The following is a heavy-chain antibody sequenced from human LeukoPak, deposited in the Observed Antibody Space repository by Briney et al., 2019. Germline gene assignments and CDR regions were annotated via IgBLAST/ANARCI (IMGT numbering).Heavy chain of an antibody. CDR1: GITFITHS. J-gene: IGHJ4*02. D-gene: IGHD3-10*01. CDR2: ISNRSSTI. Sequence: GGSLRLSCAASGITFITHSLNWVRQVPGKGLEWISYISNRSSTIYYADSVRGRFTISRDDANSSLYLQMNSLRADDTAVYYCATLEFADSWGQGTPVTVSS. CDR3: ATLEFADS. V-gene: IGHV3-48*01.